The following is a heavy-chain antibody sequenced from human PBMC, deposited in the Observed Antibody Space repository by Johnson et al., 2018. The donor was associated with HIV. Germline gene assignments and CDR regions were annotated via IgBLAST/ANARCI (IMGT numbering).Heavy chain of an antibody. Sequence: QMQLVESWGGVVQPGTSLRLACAASGFTFSSFAMHWVRQAPGKGLEWVAFISYDGTNKYFTDSVRGRFTISRDNSRNTLFLQMNSLGAEDTAMYFCVRRFYDSSAFDVWGQGTLVTVSS. V-gene: IGHV3-30-3*01. J-gene: IGHJ3*01. CDR2: ISYDGTNK. CDR3: VRRFYDSSAFDV. CDR1: GFTFSSFA. D-gene: IGHD3-22*01.